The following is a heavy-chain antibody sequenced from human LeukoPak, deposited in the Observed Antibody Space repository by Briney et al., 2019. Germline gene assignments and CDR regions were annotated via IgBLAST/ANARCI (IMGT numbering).Heavy chain of an antibody. Sequence: SETLSLTCTVSGGSISSYFWSCIRQPPGKGLEWIGYVYYSWSTNYNPSLKSRVTISVDTSKNQFSLKLSSVTAADTAVYFCARASYSSDYYYLDYWGQGNLVTVSS. J-gene: IGHJ4*02. CDR2: VYYSWST. V-gene: IGHV4-59*01. CDR3: ARASYSSDYYYLDY. CDR1: GGSISSYF. D-gene: IGHD3-22*01.